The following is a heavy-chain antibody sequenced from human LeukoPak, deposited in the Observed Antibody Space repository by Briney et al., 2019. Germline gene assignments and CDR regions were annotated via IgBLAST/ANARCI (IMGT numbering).Heavy chain of an antibody. CDR1: GFIFEDYT. J-gene: IGHJ4*02. Sequence: GGSLRLSCAASGFIFEDYTMHWVRQAPGKTLEWVSLISWDGTTYYADSVKGRFTISGDNSKDSLSLQMDTLRSEDTALYCCVKDLSYESSGSFFDFWGQGTLVTVS. V-gene: IGHV3-43*01. D-gene: IGHD3-22*01. CDR3: VKDLSYESSGSFFDF. CDR2: ISWDGTT.